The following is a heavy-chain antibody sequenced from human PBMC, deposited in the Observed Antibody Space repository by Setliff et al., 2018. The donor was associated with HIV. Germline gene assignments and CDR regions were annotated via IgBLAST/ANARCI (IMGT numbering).Heavy chain of an antibody. J-gene: IGHJ5*02. CDR1: GDSSGINY. D-gene: IGHD6-19*01. CDR2: VSYAGTT. V-gene: IGHV4-59*04. CDR3: TADRASVWYGH. Sequence: PSETLSLTCTVSGDSSGINYWAWIRQPPGKGLEWIGSVSYAGTTYYNPSLEGRVSMSFDSSKNQFSLRLRSMAAADAATYYCTADRASVWYGHGGQGTLVTVSS.